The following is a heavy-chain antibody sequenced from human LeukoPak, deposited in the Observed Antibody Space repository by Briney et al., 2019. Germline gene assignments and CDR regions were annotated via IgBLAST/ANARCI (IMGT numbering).Heavy chain of an antibody. J-gene: IGHJ4*02. D-gene: IGHD5-18*01. CDR1: GFPFNSYS. CDR3: ARGGAAMVNY. V-gene: IGHV3-21*01. Sequence: GSLRLSCSASGFPFNSYSMNWVRPAPGKGLEWVSSISSRSTYIYYADSVKGRFTISRDNAKNSLYLQMNSLRAEDTAVYYCARGGAAMVNYWGQGTLVTVSS. CDR2: ISSRSTYI.